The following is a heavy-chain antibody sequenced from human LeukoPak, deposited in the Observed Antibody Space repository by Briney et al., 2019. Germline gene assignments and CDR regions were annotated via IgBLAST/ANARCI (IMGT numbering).Heavy chain of an antibody. Sequence: SETLSLTCAVSGVSITSGGYSWSWIRQSPQKGLEWIGYIFRSGTTYYNPSLKNRVTIFIDRSKNYFSLRLNSVTAANSAVYYCAGSPRSYYDSSGYPRPLDYWGQGILVTVSS. D-gene: IGHD3-22*01. CDR2: IFRSGTT. CDR3: AGSPRSYYDSSGYPRPLDY. CDR1: GVSITSGGYS. V-gene: IGHV4-30-2*06. J-gene: IGHJ4*02.